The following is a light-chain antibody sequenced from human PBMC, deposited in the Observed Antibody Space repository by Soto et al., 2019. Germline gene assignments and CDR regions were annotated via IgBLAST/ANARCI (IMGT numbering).Light chain of an antibody. CDR1: QRISSRY. CDR3: QRYGNSPPFT. Sequence: EIVLTQSPGTLSLSPGERATLSCRASQRISSRYLAWYQQKPGQAPRLLISGASTRATGIPDRFSGSASGTDFTLTISRLEPEDFAVYFYQRYGNSPPFTFGQGTKVEI. J-gene: IGKJ2*01. CDR2: GAS. V-gene: IGKV3-20*01.